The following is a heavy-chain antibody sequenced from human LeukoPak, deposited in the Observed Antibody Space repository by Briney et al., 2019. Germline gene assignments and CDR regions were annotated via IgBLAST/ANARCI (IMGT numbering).Heavy chain of an antibody. CDR2: LYSSGST. J-gene: IGHJ4*02. Sequence: SETLSLTCAVYGGSFSGYYWSWIRQPAGKGLEWIGRLYSSGSTNYNPSLKSRVSMSVDTSKNQFSLKLSSVTVADTAVYFCARYGYSSSAFDYWGQGTLVTVSS. V-gene: IGHV4-59*10. CDR3: ARYGYSSSAFDY. D-gene: IGHD6-13*01. CDR1: GGSFSGYY.